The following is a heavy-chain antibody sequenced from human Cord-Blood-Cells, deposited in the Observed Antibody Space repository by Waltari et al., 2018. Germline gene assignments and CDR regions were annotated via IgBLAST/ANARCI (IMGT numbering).Heavy chain of an antibody. V-gene: IGHV3-7*01. Sequence: EVQLVESGGGLVQPGGSLRLSCAASGFTFSSYWMSWVRQAPGKGRGWGAKIKQDGSEKYYVDSVKGRFTISRDNAKNSLYLQMNSLRAEDTAVYYCARLGSSWSYNWFDPWGQGTLVTVSS. CDR2: IKQDGSEK. CDR1: GFTFSSYW. D-gene: IGHD6-13*01. CDR3: ARLGSSWSYNWFDP. J-gene: IGHJ5*02.